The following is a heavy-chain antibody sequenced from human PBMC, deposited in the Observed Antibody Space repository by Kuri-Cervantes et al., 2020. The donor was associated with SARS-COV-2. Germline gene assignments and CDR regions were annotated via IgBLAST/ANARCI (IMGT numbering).Heavy chain of an antibody. CDR2: NSSVGSTI. CDR1: VFTFSNYE. V-gene: IGHV3-48*03. Sequence: GGLRRSSCEASVFTFSNYEMHGVRQAPGKGLEWISYNSSVGSTIYYADTVKGRFTISRDNDKNTLYLQLNSLRDEDTAVYYCARAHFNGNYDPWGQGTLVTVSS. J-gene: IGHJ5*02. CDR3: ARAHFNGNYDP. D-gene: IGHD5-24*01.